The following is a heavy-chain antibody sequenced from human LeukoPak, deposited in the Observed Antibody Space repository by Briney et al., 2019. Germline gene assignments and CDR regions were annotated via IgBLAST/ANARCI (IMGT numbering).Heavy chain of an antibody. CDR1: GYTFTGYY. CDR2: INPNSGAA. CDR3: ARASGSYWWFDS. Sequence: ASVKVSCKASGYTFTGYYMHWVRQAPGQGLEWMGWINPNSGAANYAQKFQGSVTMTRDTSIGTVYMELSRLRSVDTAVYYCARASGSYWWFDSWGQGTLVTVSS. D-gene: IGHD1-26*01. J-gene: IGHJ5*01. V-gene: IGHV1-2*02.